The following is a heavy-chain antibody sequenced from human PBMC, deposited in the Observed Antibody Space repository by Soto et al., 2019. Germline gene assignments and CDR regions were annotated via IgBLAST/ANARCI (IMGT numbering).Heavy chain of an antibody. CDR3: AKRNWYCFEC. CDR2: IGAGGDYT. J-gene: IGHJ4*02. CDR1: GFTFSTSA. D-gene: IGHD2-15*01. V-gene: IGHV3-23*01. Sequence: GGSLSLSWAASGFTFSTSARSGVRQAPGKGGEWVSSIGAGGDYTDYADSVKGRFTISRDTSKNTLYLGMKSLRAEDTAVYHCAKRNWYCFECWGQGTLVTVSS.